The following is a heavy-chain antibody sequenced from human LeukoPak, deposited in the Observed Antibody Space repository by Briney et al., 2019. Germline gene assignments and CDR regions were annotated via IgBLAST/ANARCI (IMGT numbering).Heavy chain of an antibody. V-gene: IGHV3-30*02. Sequence: PGGSLRLSCAASGFTFSSYGMHWVRQSPGKGLEWVAFIRYDGSNKYYADSVKGRFTISRDNSKNTLYLQMNSLRAEDTAVYYCAKDRGRYCSGGSSYTTHYFDYWGQGTLVTVSS. CDR2: IRYDGSNK. CDR3: AKDRGRYCSGGSSYTTHYFDY. D-gene: IGHD2-15*01. CDR1: GFTFSSYG. J-gene: IGHJ4*02.